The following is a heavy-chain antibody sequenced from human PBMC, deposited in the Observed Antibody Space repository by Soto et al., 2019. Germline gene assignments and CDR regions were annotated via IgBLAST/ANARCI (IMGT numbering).Heavy chain of an antibody. J-gene: IGHJ6*02. V-gene: IGHV2-70*04. D-gene: IGHD2-15*01. CDR3: ARTPGGGSFYYYGMDV. CDR1: GFSLSTSGMR. CDR2: IDWDDDK. Sequence: GSGPTLVNPTQTLTLTCTFSGFSLSTSGMRVSWIRQPPGKALEWLARIDWDDDKFYSTSLKTRLTISKDTSKNQVVLTMTNMDPVDTATYYCARTPGGGSFYYYGMDVWGQGTTVTVS.